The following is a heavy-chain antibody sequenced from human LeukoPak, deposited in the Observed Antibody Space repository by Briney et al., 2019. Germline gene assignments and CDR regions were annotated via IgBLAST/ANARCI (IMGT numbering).Heavy chain of an antibody. D-gene: IGHD3-3*01. J-gene: IGHJ4*02. CDR1: RFTFSSYA. Sequence: GGSLRLSCAASRFTFSSYAMSWVRQAPGKGLEWVSAISGGGAGTYYADSVKGRFTISRDNSKNTLYLQMNSLRAEDTAVYYCAKDGRRYTIFGVVSNDYWGQGTLVTVSS. V-gene: IGHV3-23*01. CDR2: ISGGGAGT. CDR3: AKDGRRYTIFGVVSNDY.